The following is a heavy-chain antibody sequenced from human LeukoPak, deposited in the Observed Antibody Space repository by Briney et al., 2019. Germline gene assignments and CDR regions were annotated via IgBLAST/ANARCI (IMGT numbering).Heavy chain of an antibody. J-gene: IGHJ4*02. D-gene: IGHD3-10*01. CDR1: GFDFSVFT. Sequence: KPGGSLRLSCAASGFDFSVFTMNWVRQSPGKGLEWVSSISSSSSYIYFADSVKGRFTISRDNARDSLDLQMSSLRVEDTALYYCARGGAGYGPGSYYMIDWGQGTLVTVSS. CDR2: ISSSSSYI. CDR3: ARGGAGYGPGSYYMID. V-gene: IGHV3-21*06.